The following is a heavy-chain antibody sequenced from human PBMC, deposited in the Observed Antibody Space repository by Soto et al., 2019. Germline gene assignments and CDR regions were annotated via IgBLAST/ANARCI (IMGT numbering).Heavy chain of an antibody. Sequence: QVQLVQSGAEVKKPGSSVKVSCNVSGGTFSSHSINWVRQAPGQGPEWMGGIIPIVGTENYAQKFQGRVTITADESTTTAYMELSSLTSEDTALYYCSTSVYCSTTRCYYYDGLDVWGQGTTVIVSS. D-gene: IGHD2-2*01. CDR1: GGTFSSHS. CDR3: STSVYCSTTRCYYYDGLDV. J-gene: IGHJ6*02. CDR2: IIPIVGTE. V-gene: IGHV1-69*01.